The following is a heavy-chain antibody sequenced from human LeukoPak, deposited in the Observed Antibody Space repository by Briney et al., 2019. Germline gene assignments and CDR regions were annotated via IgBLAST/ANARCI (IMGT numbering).Heavy chain of an antibody. V-gene: IGHV3-66*01. CDR2: IYSGGST. CDR3: ARGRHGIVGATVGLTYFDY. CDR1: GFTFSSYG. D-gene: IGHD1-26*01. J-gene: IGHJ4*02. Sequence: GGSLRLSCAASGFTFSSYGMHWVRQAPGKGLEWVSVIYSGGSTYYADSVKGRFTISRDNSKNTLYLQMNSLRAEDTAVYYCARGRHGIVGATVGLTYFDYWGQGTLVTVSS.